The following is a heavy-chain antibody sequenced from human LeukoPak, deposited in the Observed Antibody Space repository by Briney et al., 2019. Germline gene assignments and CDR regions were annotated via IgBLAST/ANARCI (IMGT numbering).Heavy chain of an antibody. CDR1: GDSISGYY. Sequence: SETLSLTCTVSGDSISGYYWTWIRQPPGKGLEWIGYIYYSGSTNYNPSLKSRVTISVDTSKNQFSLKLSSVTAADTAVYYCARDVRGDYFDYWGQGTLVTVSS. J-gene: IGHJ4*02. V-gene: IGHV4-59*01. CDR2: IYYSGST. D-gene: IGHD3-10*02. CDR3: ARDVRGDYFDY.